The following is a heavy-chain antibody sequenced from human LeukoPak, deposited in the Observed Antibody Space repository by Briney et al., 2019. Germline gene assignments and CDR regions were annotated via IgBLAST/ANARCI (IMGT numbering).Heavy chain of an antibody. Sequence: GGSLRLSCKGSGYSFTSYWIGWVRQMPGKGLKWMGIIYPGDSDTRYSLSFQGQVTISADKSINTAYLQWNSLKASDTAIYYCARSRDWNYDLWGQGTLVTVSS. CDR1: GYSFTSYW. J-gene: IGHJ4*02. V-gene: IGHV5-51*01. D-gene: IGHD1-7*01. CDR3: ARSRDWNYDL. CDR2: IYPGDSDT.